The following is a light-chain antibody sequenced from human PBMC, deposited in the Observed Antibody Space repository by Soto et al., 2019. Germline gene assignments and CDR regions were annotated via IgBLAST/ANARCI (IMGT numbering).Light chain of an antibody. V-gene: IGKV1-39*01. CDR3: HQSYSPPQT. CDR2: AAS. CDR1: QSISGF. Sequence: DIQMTQSPSSLSASVGDRVTITCRASQSISGFLHWYQQKPGKAPHLLIYAASTLQSGVPSRFGGSGSGTDFTLTITSLEPEDFATYYCHQSYSPPQTFGQGTKVEIK. J-gene: IGKJ1*01.